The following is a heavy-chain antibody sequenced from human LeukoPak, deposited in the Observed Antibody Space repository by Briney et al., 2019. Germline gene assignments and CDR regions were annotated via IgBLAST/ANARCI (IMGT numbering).Heavy chain of an antibody. Sequence: GGSLRLPCSASGFPFSSYAIHWVRQAPGKGLEYVSAISDSGGSTYYADSVKGRFTISRDNSKNTLYLQMSSLRAEDTAVYFCVRGYSFGPYGMDVWGQGTTVTVSS. CDR1: GFPFSSYA. V-gene: IGHV3-64D*09. CDR2: ISDSGGST. J-gene: IGHJ6*02. D-gene: IGHD2-15*01. CDR3: VRGYSFGPYGMDV.